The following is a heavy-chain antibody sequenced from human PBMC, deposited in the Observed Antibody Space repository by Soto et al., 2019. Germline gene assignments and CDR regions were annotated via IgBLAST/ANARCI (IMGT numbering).Heavy chain of an antibody. CDR3: ATATIFGAVIITYYYYGMDV. V-gene: IGHV1-69*01. Sequence: QVPLVQSGAEVKKPGSSVKVSCKASGGTFSSYAISWVRQAPGQGLEWMGGIIPIFGTANYAQKFQGRVTITADESTSTAYMELSSLRSEDTAVYYCATATIFGAVIITYYYYGMDVWGQGTTVTVSS. CDR1: GGTFSSYA. D-gene: IGHD3-3*01. J-gene: IGHJ6*02. CDR2: IIPIFGTA.